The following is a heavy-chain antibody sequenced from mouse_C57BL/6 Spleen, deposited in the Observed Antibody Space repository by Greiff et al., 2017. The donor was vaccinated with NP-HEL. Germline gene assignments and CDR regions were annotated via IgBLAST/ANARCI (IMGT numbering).Heavy chain of an antibody. CDR1: GYAFSSSW. CDR3: ARSRLRTSSYYFDY. D-gene: IGHD1-1*01. J-gene: IGHJ2*01. V-gene: IGHV1-82*01. CDR2: IYPGDGDT. Sequence: QVQLQQSGPELVKPGASVKISCKASGYAFSSSWMNWVKQRPGKGLEWIGRIYPGDGDTNYNGKFKGKATLTADKSSSTAYMQLSSLTSEDSAVYFCARSRLRTSSYYFDYWGQGTTLTVSS.